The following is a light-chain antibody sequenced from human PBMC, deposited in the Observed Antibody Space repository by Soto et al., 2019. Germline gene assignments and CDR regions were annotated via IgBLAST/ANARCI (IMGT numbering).Light chain of an antibody. CDR1: NSDVGSYGL. J-gene: IGLJ1*01. CDR2: GVT. V-gene: IGLV2-23*02. CDR3: CSYAGRSHYV. Sequence: QSVLTQPASVSGSPGQWITISCTGVNSDVGSYGLVSWYQQHPDKAPQLLIYGVTKRPSGVSNCFSGSKSGNTASLTISGLQTEDEADYYCCSYAGRSHYVFGTGTKVTVL.